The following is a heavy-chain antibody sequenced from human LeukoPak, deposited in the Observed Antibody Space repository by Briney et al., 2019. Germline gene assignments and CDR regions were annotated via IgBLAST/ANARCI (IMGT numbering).Heavy chain of an antibody. Sequence: PSETLSLTCTVSGGSISSSSYYWGWIRQPPGKGLEWIGSIYYSGSTNYNPSLKSRVTISVDTSKNQFSLKLSSVTAADTAVYYCARAAFDDPYAFDIWGQGTMVTVSS. D-gene: IGHD3-9*01. V-gene: IGHV4-39*07. CDR1: GGSISSSSYY. CDR3: ARAAFDDPYAFDI. CDR2: IYYSGST. J-gene: IGHJ3*02.